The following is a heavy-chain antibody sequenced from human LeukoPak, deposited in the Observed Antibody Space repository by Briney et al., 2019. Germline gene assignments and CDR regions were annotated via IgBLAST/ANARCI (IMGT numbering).Heavy chain of an antibody. CDR3: ARDGYKTSGYSN. CDR2: MSFDVNNK. V-gene: IGHV3-30*14. Sequence: GGSLRLSCATSGFTFSSYAFHWVRQAPGKGLEWVATMSFDVNNKYYADSVRGRFTISRDNSKNTLYLQMNSLRAEDTAVYYCARDGYKTSGYSNWGQGTLVTVSS. J-gene: IGHJ4*02. D-gene: IGHD5-18*01. CDR1: GFTFSSYA.